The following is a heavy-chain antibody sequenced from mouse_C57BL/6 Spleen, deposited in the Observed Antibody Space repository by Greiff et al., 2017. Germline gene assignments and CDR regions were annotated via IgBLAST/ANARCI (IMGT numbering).Heavy chain of an antibody. D-gene: IGHD2-4*01. CDR3: ASFIYYDYDGFAY. V-gene: IGHV3-6*01. J-gene: IGHJ3*01. CDR2: ISYDGSN. CDR1: GYSITSGYY. Sequence: EVKLVESGPGLVKPSQSLSLTCSVTGYSITSGYYWNWIRQFPGNKLEWMGYISYDGSNNYNPSLKNRISITRDTSKNQFFLKLNSVTTEDTATYYCASFIYYDYDGFAYWGQGTLVTVSA.